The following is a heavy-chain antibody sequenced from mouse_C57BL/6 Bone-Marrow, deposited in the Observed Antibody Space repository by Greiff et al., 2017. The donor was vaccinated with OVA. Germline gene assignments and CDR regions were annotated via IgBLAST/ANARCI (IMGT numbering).Heavy chain of an antibody. Sequence: EVQRVESGGGLVQPGGSLKLSCAASGFTFSDYGMAWVRQAPRKGPEWVAFISNLAYSIYYADTVTGRFTISRENAKNTLYLEMSSLRSEDTAMYYCARGDYSTRFAYWGQGTLVTVSA. CDR3: ARGDYSTRFAY. J-gene: IGHJ3*01. CDR1: GFTFSDYG. D-gene: IGHD2-5*01. V-gene: IGHV5-15*01. CDR2: ISNLAYSI.